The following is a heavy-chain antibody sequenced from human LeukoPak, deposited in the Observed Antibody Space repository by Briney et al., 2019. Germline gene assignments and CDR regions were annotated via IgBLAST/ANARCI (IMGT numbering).Heavy chain of an antibody. CDR1: GFKFGSFS. Sequence: PGGSLRLSCAASGFKFGSFSMGWVRQAPGKGLEWLSYISSTSTAIYYADSLKGRFTISRDNAKNSLYLQMNSLRAEDTAVYYCARAIASYGDSAYWGQETLVTVSS. CDR2: ISSTSTAI. V-gene: IGHV3-48*04. D-gene: IGHD5-18*01. J-gene: IGHJ4*02. CDR3: ARAIASYGDSAY.